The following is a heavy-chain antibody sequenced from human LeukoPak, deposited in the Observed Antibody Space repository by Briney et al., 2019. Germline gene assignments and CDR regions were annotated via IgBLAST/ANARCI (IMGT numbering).Heavy chain of an antibody. D-gene: IGHD2-15*01. Sequence: PGGSLRLSCAASGFTFSSYSMNWVRQAPGKGLEWVSSISSSSSYIYYADSVKGRLTISGDNAKNSLYLQMNSLRAEDTAVYYCAKDSAGCSGGSCYSSSDYWGQGTLVTVSS. CDR3: AKDSAGCSGGSCYSSSDY. CDR2: ISSSSSYI. V-gene: IGHV3-21*01. J-gene: IGHJ4*02. CDR1: GFTFSSYS.